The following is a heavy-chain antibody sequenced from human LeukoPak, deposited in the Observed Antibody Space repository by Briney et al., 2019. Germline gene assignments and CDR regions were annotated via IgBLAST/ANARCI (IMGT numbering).Heavy chain of an antibody. Sequence: ASLKVSCKASGYTXTGYYMHGVRQAPGQGLEWIGWINPNSGGTNYAQAFQGRVTMTRDTSISTAYMELSRLRSDDTAVYYCARSGFYFDYWGQGTRVTVSS. V-gene: IGHV1-2*02. J-gene: IGHJ4*02. CDR2: INPNSGGT. CDR3: ARSGFYFDY. CDR1: GYTXTGYY. D-gene: IGHD3-10*01.